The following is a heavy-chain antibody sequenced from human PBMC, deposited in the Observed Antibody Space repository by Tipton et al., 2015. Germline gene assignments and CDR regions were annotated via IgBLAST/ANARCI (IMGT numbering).Heavy chain of an antibody. D-gene: IGHD2-2*01. CDR2: IYYSGNT. V-gene: IGHV4-39*01. CDR3: ARPTSGAFDI. J-gene: IGHJ3*02. CDR1: GGSLNHSPYY. Sequence: LRLSCTVSGGSLNHSPYYWGWIRQPPGKGLEWIGSIYYSGNTYYNPSLESRVTISVDTSKNQLSLKVTSMTAADTAVYYCARPTSGAFDIWGQGTMVTVSS.